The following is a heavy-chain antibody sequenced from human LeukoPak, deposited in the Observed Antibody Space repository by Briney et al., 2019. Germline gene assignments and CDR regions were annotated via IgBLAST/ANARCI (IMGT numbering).Heavy chain of an antibody. J-gene: IGHJ3*02. V-gene: IGHV4-38-2*02. D-gene: IGHD3-22*01. Sequence: SETLSLTCTVSGYSISSGYYWGWIRQPPGRGLEWIGSISHSGSTYYNPSLKSRVTVSVDTSKNQFSLKLSSVTAADTAVYYCARVRRHYYDSSGYYEVGAFDIWGQGTMVTVSS. CDR2: ISHSGST. CDR3: ARVRRHYYDSSGYYEVGAFDI. CDR1: GYSISSGYY.